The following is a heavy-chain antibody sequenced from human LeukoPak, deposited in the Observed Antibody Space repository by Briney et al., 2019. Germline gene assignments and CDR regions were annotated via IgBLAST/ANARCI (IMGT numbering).Heavy chain of an antibody. CDR2: ISSSSSYI. CDR1: GFTFDDYG. D-gene: IGHD3-22*01. V-gene: IGHV3-21*01. J-gene: IGHJ5*02. Sequence: GGSLRLSCAASGFTFDDYGMSWVRQAPGKGLEWVSSISSSSSYIYYADSVKGRFTISRDNAKNSLYLQMNSLRAEDTAVYYCARDVGEAGYYDSSPWGQGTLVTVSS. CDR3: ARDVGEAGYYDSSP.